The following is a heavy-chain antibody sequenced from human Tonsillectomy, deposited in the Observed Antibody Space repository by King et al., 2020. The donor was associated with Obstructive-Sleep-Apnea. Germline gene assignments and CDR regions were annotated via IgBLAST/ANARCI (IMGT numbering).Heavy chain of an antibody. CDR2: ISSSISYI. D-gene: IGHD3-16*01. J-gene: IGHJ2*01. CDR1: GFTFSSYS. V-gene: IGHV3-21*01. Sequence: VQLVESGGGLVKPGGSLRLSCSASGFTFSSYSMNWVRQAPGKGLEWVSSISSSISYIYYADSVKGRFTISRDNAKNSLYLQMNSLRAEDTAVYYCARASLGGWYFDLWGRGTLVTVSS. CDR3: ARASLGGWYFDL.